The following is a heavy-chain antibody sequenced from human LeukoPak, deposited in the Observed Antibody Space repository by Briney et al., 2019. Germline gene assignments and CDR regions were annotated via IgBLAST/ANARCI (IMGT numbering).Heavy chain of an antibody. D-gene: IGHD3-3*01. CDR2: IYYSGTT. V-gene: IGHV4-39*01. J-gene: IGHJ4*02. CDR1: GGSISSSSYS. CDR3: ARLRFDFWSGYTHAYFDY. Sequence: PSETLSLTCTVSGGSISSSSYSWGWIRQPPGKGLEWVGSIYYSGTTYYNPSLKSRVTISVDTSKIQFSLKLSSVAATDTAVYFCARLRFDFWSGYTHAYFDYWGQGTLVTVSS.